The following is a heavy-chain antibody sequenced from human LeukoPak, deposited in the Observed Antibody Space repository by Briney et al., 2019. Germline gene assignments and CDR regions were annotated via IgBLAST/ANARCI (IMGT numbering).Heavy chain of an antibody. CDR2: ISPGGPT. Sequence: GGSLRLSCAGSGFPFSSHGMNWVRQAPGKGLEWVSGISPGGPTYYADSVKGRFTISRDDSKNTLYLQMKNLRAEDTAVYYCAKDGAWLRFDDWGQGILVSVSS. CDR1: GFPFSSHG. J-gene: IGHJ4*02. D-gene: IGHD5-12*01. CDR3: AKDGAWLRFDD. V-gene: IGHV3-23*01.